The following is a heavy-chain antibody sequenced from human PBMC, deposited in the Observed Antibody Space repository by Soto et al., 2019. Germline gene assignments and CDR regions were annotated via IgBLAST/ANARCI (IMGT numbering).Heavy chain of an antibody. CDR1: GASIRSGRYY. J-gene: IGHJ5*01. CDR3: ATVLHDYGTNWVES. D-gene: IGHD3-16*01. V-gene: IGHV4-30-4*01. CDR2: IYYTGTT. Sequence: QVQLQQSGPRLVKPSQTLSLTCSVSGASIRSGRYYWSWIRQSPGMGLAWIGYIYYTGTTHYNPAGKSRVPLLLDNSNDQFSLTLTSVTAADTAIYCCATVLHDYGTNWVESWGQGTQVTVSS.